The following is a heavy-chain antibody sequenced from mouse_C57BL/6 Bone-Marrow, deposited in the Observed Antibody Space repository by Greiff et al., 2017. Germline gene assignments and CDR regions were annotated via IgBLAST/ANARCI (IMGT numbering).Heavy chain of an antibody. V-gene: IGHV14-4*01. J-gene: IGHJ4*01. CDR1: GFNIKDDY. D-gene: IGHD1-1*01. CDR2: IDPENGDT. Sequence: EVQLQQSGAELVRPGASVKLSCTASGFNIKDDYMHWVKQRPEQGLEWIGWIDPENGDTEYASKFQGKATITADTSSNTAYLQLSSLTSEDTAVYYCTSYGSSPFYAMDYWGQGTSVTVSS. CDR3: TSYGSSPFYAMDY.